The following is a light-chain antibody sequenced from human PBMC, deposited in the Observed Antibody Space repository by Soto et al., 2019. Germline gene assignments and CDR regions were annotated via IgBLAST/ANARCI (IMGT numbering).Light chain of an antibody. V-gene: IGLV1-44*01. CDR1: SSNIGSNT. CDR2: SNN. Sequence: QLVLTPPPSASGTPGQRVTIDCSGSSSNIGSNTVNWYQQLPGTAPKLLIYSNNQRPSGVPDRFSGSKSGTSASLAISGLQSEDEADYYCAAWDDSLNGVVFGGGTQLTVL. CDR3: AAWDDSLNGVV. J-gene: IGLJ2*01.